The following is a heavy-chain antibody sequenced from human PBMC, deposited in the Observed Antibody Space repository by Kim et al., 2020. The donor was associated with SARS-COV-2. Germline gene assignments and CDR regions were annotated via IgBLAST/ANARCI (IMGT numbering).Heavy chain of an antibody. CDR3: AKAPRKRFLEWLLLGAFDI. CDR2: LIWISVSR. J-gene: IGHJ3*02. Sequence: GGSLRLSCAASGFTFDDYAMHWVRQVPGKGLEWVSGLIWISVSRGYPASVKGRFTFSRDNANNSLYPQMNSLRAEDTALYYCAKAPRKRFLEWLLLGAFDIWGQGTMVTVSS. D-gene: IGHD3-3*01. V-gene: IGHV3-9*01. CDR1: GFTFDDYA.